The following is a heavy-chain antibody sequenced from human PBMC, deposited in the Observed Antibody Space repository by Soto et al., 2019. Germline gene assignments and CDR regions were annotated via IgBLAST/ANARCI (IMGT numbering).Heavy chain of an antibody. D-gene: IGHD6-13*01. J-gene: IGHJ4*02. V-gene: IGHV3-33*01. CDR1: GFTFSSYG. Sequence: QVQLVESGGGVVQPGRSLRLSCAAAGFTFSSYGMHWVRQAPGKGLEWVAVIWYDGSNKYYADSVKGRFTISRDNSKNTLYLQMNRLRAEETAVYYCARSIAAAGTTTDFDSWGQGTLVTVSS. CDR2: IWYDGSNK. CDR3: ARSIAAAGTTTDFDS.